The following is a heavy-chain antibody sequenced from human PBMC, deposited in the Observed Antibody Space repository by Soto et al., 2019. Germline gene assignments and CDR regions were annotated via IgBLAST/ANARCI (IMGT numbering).Heavy chain of an antibody. D-gene: IGHD3-3*01. V-gene: IGHV3-30*18. CDR1: GFTFSSYG. CDR3: AKDRITIFGVVIPTLDY. J-gene: IGHJ4*02. Sequence: GGSLRLSCAASGFTFSSYGMHWVRQAPGKGLEWVAVISYDGSNKYYADSVKGRFTISRDNSKNTLYLQMNSLRAEDTAVYYCAKDRITIFGVVIPTLDYWGQGTLVTVSS. CDR2: ISYDGSNK.